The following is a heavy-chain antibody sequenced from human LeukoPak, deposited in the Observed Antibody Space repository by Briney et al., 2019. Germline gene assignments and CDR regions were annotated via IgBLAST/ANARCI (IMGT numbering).Heavy chain of an antibody. CDR2: INHSGST. CDR1: GGSFSGYY. CDR3: ARGRKSSSPFDY. D-gene: IGHD6-6*01. V-gene: IGHV4-34*01. Sequence: PSETLSLTCAVYGGSFSGYYWSWIRQPPGKGLEWIGEINHSGSTNYNPSLKSRVTISVDTSKNQFSLKLSSVIAADTAVYYCARGRKSSSPFDYWGQGTLVTVSS. J-gene: IGHJ4*02.